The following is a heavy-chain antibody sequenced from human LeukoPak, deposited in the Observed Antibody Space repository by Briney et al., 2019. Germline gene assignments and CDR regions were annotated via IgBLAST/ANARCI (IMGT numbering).Heavy chain of an antibody. J-gene: IGHJ3*02. CDR2: ISGSGGST. Sequence: PGGSLRLSRAASGFTFSSYAMSWVRQAPGKGLEWVSAISGSGGSTYYADSVKGRFTISRDNSKNTLYLQMNSLRAEDTAVYYCAKTRFSGVSRIPGPDAFDIWGQGTMVTVSS. CDR1: GFTFSSYA. D-gene: IGHD2-15*01. CDR3: AKTRFSGVSRIPGPDAFDI. V-gene: IGHV3-23*01.